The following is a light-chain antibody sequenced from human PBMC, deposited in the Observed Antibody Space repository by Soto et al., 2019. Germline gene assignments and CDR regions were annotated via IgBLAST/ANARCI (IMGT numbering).Light chain of an antibody. CDR3: QQSFSTLWT. V-gene: IGKV1-39*01. J-gene: IGKJ1*01. Sequence: DIQMTQSPSTLSGSVGDRVTITCRASQTISSWLAWYQQKPGKDTKILIYSASILQVGVPARFSGSGSGTDFTLTLISLQPEDFATYYCQQSFSTLWTFGQGTKVDIK. CDR2: SAS. CDR1: QTISSW.